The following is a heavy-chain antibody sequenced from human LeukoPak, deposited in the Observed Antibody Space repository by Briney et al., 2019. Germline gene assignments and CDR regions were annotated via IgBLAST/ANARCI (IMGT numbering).Heavy chain of an antibody. V-gene: IGHV3-48*03. J-gene: IGHJ5*02. CDR1: GFTFSSYE. Sequence: GGSLRLSCAASGFTFSSYEMNWVRQAPGKGLEWVSYISSSGSTIYYGDSVKGRFTISRDNAKNSLYLQMNSLRAEDTAVYYCARGHQYYYGSGSYGGNWFDPWGQGTLVTVSS. CDR3: ARGHQYYYGSGSYGGNWFDP. D-gene: IGHD3-10*01. CDR2: ISSSGSTI.